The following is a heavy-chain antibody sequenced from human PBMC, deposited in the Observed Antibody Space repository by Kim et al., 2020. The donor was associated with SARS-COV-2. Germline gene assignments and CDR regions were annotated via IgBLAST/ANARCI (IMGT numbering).Heavy chain of an antibody. CDR3: ARGPVAGTKRGLYNWFDP. CDR2: INHSGST. J-gene: IGHJ5*02. V-gene: IGHV4-34*01. D-gene: IGHD6-19*01. CDR1: GGSFSGYY. Sequence: SETLSLTCAVYGGSFSGYYWSWIRQPPGKGLEWIGEINHSGSTNYNPSLKSRVTISVDTSKNQFSLKLSSVTAADTAVYYCARGPVAGTKRGLYNWFDPWGQGTLVTVSS.